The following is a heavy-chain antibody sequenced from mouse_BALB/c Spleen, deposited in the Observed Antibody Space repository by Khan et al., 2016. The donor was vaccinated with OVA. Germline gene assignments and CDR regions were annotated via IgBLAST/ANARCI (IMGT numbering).Heavy chain of an antibody. Sequence: EVELVESGGDLVKPGGSLKLSCAASGFTFSSYSMSWVRQTPDKRLEWVASISSGGDYTYYPDSVKGRFTISRDNAKNTLYLQMSDLKSEDTAMYDCANNVSGSFACWGQGTLVTVSA. CDR1: GFTFSSYS. J-gene: IGHJ3*01. CDR3: ANNVSGSFAC. D-gene: IGHD1-3*01. V-gene: IGHV5-6*01. CDR2: ISSGGDYT.